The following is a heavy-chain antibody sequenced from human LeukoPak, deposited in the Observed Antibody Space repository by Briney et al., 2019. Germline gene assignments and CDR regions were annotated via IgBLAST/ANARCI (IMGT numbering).Heavy chain of an antibody. V-gene: IGHV3-23*01. D-gene: IGHD3-10*01. CDR2: ITRTTRST. CDR3: ANYLGSFDF. CDR1: GFTLSDYA. J-gene: IGHJ4*02. Sequence: PGGSLRLSCAASGFTLSDYAMSWVRQAPGKGLEWVSTITRTTRSTSYADSVKGRFTISRDNSKNMLYLEMNSLRVEDTAVYYGANYLGSFDFWGQGTLVTVSS.